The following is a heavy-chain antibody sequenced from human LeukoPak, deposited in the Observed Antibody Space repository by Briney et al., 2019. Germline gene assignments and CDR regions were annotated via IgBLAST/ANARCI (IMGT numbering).Heavy chain of an antibody. V-gene: IGHV3-30*18. J-gene: IGHJ6*02. D-gene: IGHD5-24*01. Sequence: GGSLRLSCTASGFTFGNHGMHWVRQAPGKGLEWVRAISNDGSNENYADSVKGRFTISRDNSKTTLYLQMNSLRVEDTAIYYCPKDWRWKQNIFAMNVWGQGTTVTVSS. CDR1: GFTFGNHG. CDR3: PKDWRWKQNIFAMNV. CDR2: ISNDGSNE.